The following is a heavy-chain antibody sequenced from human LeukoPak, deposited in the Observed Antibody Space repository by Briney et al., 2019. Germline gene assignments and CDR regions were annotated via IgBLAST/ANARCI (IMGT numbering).Heavy chain of an antibody. Sequence: SETLSLTCTVSGGSISSGSYYWSWIRQPAGKGLEWIGEINHSGSTNYNPSLKSRVTISVDTSKNQFSLKLSSVTAADTAVYYCARGSGSYYPDFDYWGQGTLVTVSS. D-gene: IGHD1-26*01. CDR1: GGSISSGSYY. CDR2: INHSGST. V-gene: IGHV4-61*10. CDR3: ARGSGSYYPDFDY. J-gene: IGHJ4*02.